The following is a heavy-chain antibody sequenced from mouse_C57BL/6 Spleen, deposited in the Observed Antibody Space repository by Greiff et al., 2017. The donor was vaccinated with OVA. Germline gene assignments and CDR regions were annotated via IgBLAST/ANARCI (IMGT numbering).Heavy chain of an antibody. CDR1: GYAFTNYL. CDR3: ARGDDYGSSSYFDY. D-gene: IGHD1-1*01. V-gene: IGHV1-54*01. J-gene: IGHJ2*01. CDR2: INPGSGGT. Sequence: VQLQQSGAELVRPGTSVKVSCKASGYAFTNYLIEWVKQRPGQGLEWIGVINPGSGGTNFNEKFKGKATLTADKSSSTAYMQLSSLTSEDSAVYFCARGDDYGSSSYFDYWGQGTTLTVSS.